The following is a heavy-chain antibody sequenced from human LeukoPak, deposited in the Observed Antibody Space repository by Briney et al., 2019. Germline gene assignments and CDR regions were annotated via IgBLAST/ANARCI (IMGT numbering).Heavy chain of an antibody. J-gene: IGHJ4*02. D-gene: IGHD3-16*02. V-gene: IGHV4-4*07. Sequence: PSETLSLTCTVSGGSISSYYWSWIRRPAGKGLEWIGRIYTSGSTNYNPSLKSRVTMSVDTSKNQFSLKLSSVTAADTAVYYCAREYAMITFGGVIVPLKYFDYWGQGTLVTVSS. CDR1: GGSISSYY. CDR2: IYTSGST. CDR3: AREYAMITFGGVIVPLKYFDY.